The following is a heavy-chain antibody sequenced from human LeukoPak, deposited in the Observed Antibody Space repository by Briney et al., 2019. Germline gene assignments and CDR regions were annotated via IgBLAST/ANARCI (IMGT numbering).Heavy chain of an antibody. CDR2: INPYSGGT. CDR3: VGTVTRMFDY. CDR1: GYTFSAYY. D-gene: IGHD4-17*01. Sequence: ASVTLSCKASGYTFSAYYIHWVRQAPGQGLEWVGWINPYSGGTKYAQKFQGRLTMTRDTSISTAYMELSSLTSDDTAVYYCVGTVTRMFDYWGQGTLVTVSS. V-gene: IGHV1-2*02. J-gene: IGHJ4*02.